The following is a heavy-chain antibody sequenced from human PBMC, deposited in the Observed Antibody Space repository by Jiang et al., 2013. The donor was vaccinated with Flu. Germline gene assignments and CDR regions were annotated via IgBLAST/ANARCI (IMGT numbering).Heavy chain of an antibody. V-gene: IGHV3-23*01. CDR1: GFTFSSYA. D-gene: IGHD6-13*01. Sequence: QLLESGGGLVQPGGSLRLSCAASGFTFSSYAMSWVRQAPGKGLEWVSGISGSGGSTYYADSVKGRFTISRDNSKNTLYLQMNSLRAEDAAVYYCAKGVYSSSWSDIDYWGQGTLVTVSS. CDR3: AKGVYSSSWSDIDY. CDR2: ISGSGGST. J-gene: IGHJ4*02.